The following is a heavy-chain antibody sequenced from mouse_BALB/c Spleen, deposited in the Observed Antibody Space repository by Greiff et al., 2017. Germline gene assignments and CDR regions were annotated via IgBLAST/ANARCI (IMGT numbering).Heavy chain of an antibody. V-gene: IGHV5-6*01. CDR2: ISSGGSYT. Sequence: EVKLVESGGDLVKPGGSLKLSCAASGFTFSSYGMSWVRQTPDKRLEWVATISSGGSYTYYPDSVKGRFTISRDNAKNTLYLQMSSLKSEDTAMYYCARHDYGSSSRYFDYWGQGTTLTVSS. CDR1: GFTFSSYG. D-gene: IGHD1-1*01. CDR3: ARHDYGSSSRYFDY. J-gene: IGHJ2*01.